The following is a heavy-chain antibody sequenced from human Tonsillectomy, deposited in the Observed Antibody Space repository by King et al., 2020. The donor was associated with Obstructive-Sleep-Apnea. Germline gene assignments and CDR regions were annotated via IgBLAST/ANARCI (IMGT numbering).Heavy chain of an antibody. D-gene: IGHD3-9*01. CDR1: GFTFSSYS. J-gene: IGHJ4*02. CDR2: ISSSSSTI. Sequence: VQLVESGGGLVQPGGSLRLSCAASGFTFSSYSMNWVRQAPGKGLEWVSYISSSSSTIYYADSVKGRFTISRDNSKNSLYLQMNSLRAEDTAVYYCARGARTYDILTGYSRFDYWGQGTLVTVSS. V-gene: IGHV3-48*01. CDR3: ARGARTYDILTGYSRFDY.